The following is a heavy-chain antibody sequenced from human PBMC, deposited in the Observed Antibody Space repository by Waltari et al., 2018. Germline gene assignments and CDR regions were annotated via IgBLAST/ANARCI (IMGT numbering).Heavy chain of an antibody. V-gene: IGHV1-69*13. CDR2: IIPIFGKA. CDR3: ARDQSVVGVIAIREYYCGMDD. Sequence: QVQLVQSGAEVKKPGSSVKVSCKASGGTFSSYAISWVRQAPGQGLEWMGGIIPIFGKASDAKKCQGRITMTADESTSTACMERSSMRSEDAAVYYGARDQSVVGVIAIREYYCGMDDWGQGTTVTVSS. J-gene: IGHJ6*02. CDR1: GGTFSSYA. D-gene: IGHD2-21*01.